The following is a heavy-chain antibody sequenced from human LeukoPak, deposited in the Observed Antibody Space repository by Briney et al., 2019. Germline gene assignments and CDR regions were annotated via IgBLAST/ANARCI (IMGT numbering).Heavy chain of an antibody. Sequence: PGGSLRLSCAASGFTVSSNYMSWVRQAPGKGLEWVSVIYSGGSTYYADSVKGRFTISRDNSKNTLYLQMNSLRAEDTAVYYCARVLGYGDYNWFDPWGQGTLVTVSS. V-gene: IGHV3-66*01. CDR1: GFTVSSNY. CDR3: ARVLGYGDYNWFDP. D-gene: IGHD4-17*01. J-gene: IGHJ5*02. CDR2: IYSGGST.